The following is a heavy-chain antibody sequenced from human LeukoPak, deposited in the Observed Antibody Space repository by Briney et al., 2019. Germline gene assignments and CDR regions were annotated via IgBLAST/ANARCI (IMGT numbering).Heavy chain of an antibody. J-gene: IGHJ4*02. Sequence: SETLSLTCAVYGGSFSGYYWSWIRQPPGKGLEWIGEINHSGSTNYNPSLKSRVTISVDTSKNQFSLKLSSVTAADTAVYYRARTNCSSTSCYAGCDYWGQGTLVTVSS. V-gene: IGHV4-34*01. D-gene: IGHD2-2*01. CDR2: INHSGST. CDR3: ARTNCSSTSCYAGCDY. CDR1: GGSFSGYY.